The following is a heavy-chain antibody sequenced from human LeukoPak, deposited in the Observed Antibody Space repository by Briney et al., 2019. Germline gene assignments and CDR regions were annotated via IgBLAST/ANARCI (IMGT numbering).Heavy chain of an antibody. J-gene: IGHJ4*02. CDR3: ARGDLPLLSLFDY. D-gene: IGHD2-21*02. CDR2: IYYSGST. V-gene: IGHV4-59*01. CDR1: GGSISSYY. Sequence: SETLSLTCTVSGGSISSYYWSWIRQPPGKGLAWIGYIYYSGSTNYNPSLKSRVTISVDTSKNQFSLKLSSVTAADTAVYYCARGDLPLLSLFDYWGQGTLVTVSS.